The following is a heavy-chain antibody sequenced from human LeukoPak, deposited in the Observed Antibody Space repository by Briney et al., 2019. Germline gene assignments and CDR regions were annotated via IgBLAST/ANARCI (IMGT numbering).Heavy chain of an antibody. CDR3: ARGDSTLFDY. J-gene: IGHJ4*02. Sequence: PSETLSLTCTVSGGSISSSSYYWSWIRQPPGKGLEWIGYIYYSGSTNYNPSLKSRVTISVDTSKNQFSLKLSSVTAADTAVYYCARGDSTLFDYWGQGTLVTVSS. V-gene: IGHV4-61*05. CDR2: IYYSGST. D-gene: IGHD6-13*01. CDR1: GGSISSSSYY.